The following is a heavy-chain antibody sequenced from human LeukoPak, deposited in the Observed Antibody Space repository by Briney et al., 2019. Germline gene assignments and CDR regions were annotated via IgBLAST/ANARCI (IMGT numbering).Heavy chain of an antibody. CDR1: GGSISSYY. D-gene: IGHD3-22*01. J-gene: IGHJ3*02. CDR2: IYYSGST. Sequence: SETLSLTCTVSGGSISSYYWSWIRQPPGKGLEWIGYIYYSGSTNYNPSLKSRATISVDTSKNQFSLKLSSVTAADTAVYYCARDSYYDNSGEGAFDIWGQGTLVTVSS. V-gene: IGHV4-59*01. CDR3: ARDSYYDNSGEGAFDI.